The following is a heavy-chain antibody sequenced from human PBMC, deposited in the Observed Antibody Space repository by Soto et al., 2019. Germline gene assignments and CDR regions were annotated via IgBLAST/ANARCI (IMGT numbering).Heavy chain of an antibody. Sequence: GASLRLSCAASGFTLNTYSMHWVRQPPGKGLEWLAAIWYDGTQKYYADSVKGRFIISRDNSKKTLYLEMNSLRAEDTAVYYCARAGGTTVTGLWHFDSWGQGTLVTVS. V-gene: IGHV3-33*08. J-gene: IGHJ4*02. D-gene: IGHD4-17*01. CDR3: ARAGGTTVTGLWHFDS. CDR2: IWYDGTQK. CDR1: GFTLNTYS.